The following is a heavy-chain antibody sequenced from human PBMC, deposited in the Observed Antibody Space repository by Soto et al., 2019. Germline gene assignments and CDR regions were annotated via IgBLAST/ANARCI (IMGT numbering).Heavy chain of an antibody. J-gene: IGHJ4*02. CDR1: GFTFGDYA. V-gene: IGHV3-49*04. CDR2: IRSKAYGGTT. CDR3: TRDRTSSGYYCDY. Sequence: GGSLRLSCTASGFTFGDYAMSWVRQAPGKGLEWVGFIRSKAYGGTTEYAASVKGRFTISRDDSKSIAYLQMNSLKTEDTAVYYCTRDRTSSGYYCDYWGQGTLVTVSS. D-gene: IGHD3-22*01.